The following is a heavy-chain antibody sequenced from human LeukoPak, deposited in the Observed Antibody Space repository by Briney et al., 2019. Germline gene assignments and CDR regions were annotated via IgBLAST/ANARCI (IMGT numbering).Heavy chain of an antibody. J-gene: IGHJ4*02. CDR1: GFTFISYA. CDR2: ISFHGTDS. CDR3: AKGSSWYYFDY. Sequence: GGSLRLSCAASGFTFISYAIHWVRQAPGKGLEWVAVISFHGTDSFYADSVKGRFTISRDNSKNTLYLQMSSLRAEDTAVYYCAKGSSWYYFDYWGQGTLVTVSS. V-gene: IGHV3-30*04. D-gene: IGHD6-13*01.